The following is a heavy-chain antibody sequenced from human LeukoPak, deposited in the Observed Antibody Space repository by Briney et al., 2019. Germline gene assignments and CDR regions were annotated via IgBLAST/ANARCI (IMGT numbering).Heavy chain of an antibody. CDR3: ARTRSPKDGMDV. CDR1: GFSLSTSGMC. J-gene: IGHJ6*02. V-gene: IGHV2-70*13. CDR2: IDWDDDK. D-gene: IGHD3-10*01. Sequence: ESGPALVKPRQTLTLTCTFSGFSLSTSGMCVSWIRQPPGKALEWLAHIDWDDDKYYNTYLRTRLTISKDISKNQVVLTVTNMDPVDTATYYCARTRSPKDGMDVWGQGTTVTVSS.